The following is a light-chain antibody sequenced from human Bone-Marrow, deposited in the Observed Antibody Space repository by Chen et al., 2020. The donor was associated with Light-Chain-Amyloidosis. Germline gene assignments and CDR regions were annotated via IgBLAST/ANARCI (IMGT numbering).Light chain of an antibody. Sequence: QSALTQPASLSGSPGQPITTSCTGTSSDVGGDNHVSWYQQHPDKAPKLMIYEVTNRPSWVPDRVSGSKSDNTASLTISGLQTEDEADYFCSSYTITNTLVFGSGTRVTVL. J-gene: IGLJ1*01. CDR1: SSDVGGDNH. CDR3: SSYTITNTLV. CDR2: EVT. V-gene: IGLV2-14*01.